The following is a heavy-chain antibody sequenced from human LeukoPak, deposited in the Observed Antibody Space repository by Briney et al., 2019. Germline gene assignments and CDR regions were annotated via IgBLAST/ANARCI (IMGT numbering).Heavy chain of an antibody. D-gene: IGHD2-15*01. V-gene: IGHV3-23*01. J-gene: IGHJ5*02. Sequence: GGSLRLSCAASGFPFSSHAMSWVRQPPGKGLEWVAAISSGKTYYADSVRGRFAISRDDSTNTVYLHMNSLRDEDTAVYHCVREAGYCAPVCVKTNWFDPWGQGTLVTVSS. CDR1: GFPFSSHA. CDR2: ISSGKT. CDR3: VREAGYCAPVCVKTNWFDP.